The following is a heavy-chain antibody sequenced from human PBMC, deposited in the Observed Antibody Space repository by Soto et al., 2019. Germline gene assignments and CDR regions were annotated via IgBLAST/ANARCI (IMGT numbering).Heavy chain of an antibody. D-gene: IGHD3-9*01. CDR3: ATSTYDAFLIGGF. Sequence: QVQLVQSGAELKKPGASVKVSCKASGYTFADFYIQWVRQAPGQGFEWMGWMNPNTGGASYAQKFLGRVTMTRDTSISTASMQWIRLSSSDAAVYFFATSTYDAFLIGGFWGLGSMVTVSS. V-gene: IGHV1-2*02. J-gene: IGHJ4*02. CDR1: GYTFADFY. CDR2: MNPNTGGA.